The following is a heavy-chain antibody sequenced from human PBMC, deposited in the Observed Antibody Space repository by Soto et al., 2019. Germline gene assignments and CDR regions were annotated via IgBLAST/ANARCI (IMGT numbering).Heavy chain of an antibody. Sequence: PGEPLKISCKGSGYSFAGYWITWASQKPGKGLEWVGRFDPSDSQTYYSPSFRGHVTISTTKFITAGLLQRSSLRASDTAMHYCARHIYDSGTGPKFPSCFDSWGQGTPVTVSS. D-gene: IGHD6-13*01. CDR3: ARHIYDSGTGPKFPSCFDS. V-gene: IGHV5-10-1*01. CDR1: GYSFAGYW. CDR2: FDPSDSQT. J-gene: IGHJ4*02.